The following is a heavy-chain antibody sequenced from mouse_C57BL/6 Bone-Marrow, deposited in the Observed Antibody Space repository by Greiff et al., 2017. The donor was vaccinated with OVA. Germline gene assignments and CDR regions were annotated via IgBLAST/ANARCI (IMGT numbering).Heavy chain of an antibody. Sequence: QVQLQQSGAELVRPGTSVKVSCKASGYAFTNYLIEWVKQRPGQGLEWIGVINPGSGGTNYNEKFKGKATLTADKSSSTAYMQLSSLTSEDSAVYFCARGRDYCGYFDYGGQGTALTVTS. D-gene: IGHD1-1*01. CDR2: INPGSGGT. CDR3: ARGRDYCGYFDY. CDR1: GYAFTNYL. V-gene: IGHV1-54*01. J-gene: IGHJ2*01.